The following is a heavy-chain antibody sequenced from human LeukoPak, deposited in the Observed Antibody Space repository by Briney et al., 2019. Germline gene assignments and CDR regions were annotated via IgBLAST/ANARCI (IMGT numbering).Heavy chain of an antibody. CDR2: IYSGGST. CDR1: GFTVSSNY. D-gene: IGHD1-26*01. CDR3: ARGGVVGATPHY. J-gene: IGHJ4*02. Sequence: GGSLRLSCAASGFTVSSNYMSWVRQAPGKGLEWVSVIYSGGSTYYADSVKGRFTISRDNAKNSLYLQMNSLRAEDTAVYYCARGGVVGATPHYWGQGTLVTVSS. V-gene: IGHV3-53*01.